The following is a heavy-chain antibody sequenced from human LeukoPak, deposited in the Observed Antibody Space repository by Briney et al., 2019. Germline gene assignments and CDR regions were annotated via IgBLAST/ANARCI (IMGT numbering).Heavy chain of an antibody. CDR1: GFPFSMYA. CDR3: ARGYRTNPYAFDI. J-gene: IGHJ3*02. Sequence: PGGSLRLSCAASGFPFSMYAMNWVRQAPGKGLEWVSVIGGSGGSTYYADSVKGRFTISRDNSKNTLCLQMNSLRAEDTAVYYCARGYRTNPYAFDIWGQGTMVTVSS. D-gene: IGHD1-1*01. V-gene: IGHV3-23*01. CDR2: IGGSGGST.